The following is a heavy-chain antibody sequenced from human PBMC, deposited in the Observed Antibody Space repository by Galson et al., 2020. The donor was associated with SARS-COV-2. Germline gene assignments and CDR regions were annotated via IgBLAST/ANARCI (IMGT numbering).Heavy chain of an antibody. CDR1: GYSFSSNW. Sequence: GESLKISCKGSGYSFSSNWIAWVRQMPGKGLEWMGIIYPGDSDTRYSPSFQGQVTISADKSINIAYLQWSRLEASDTAMYYCARRNSRTEFFEDWGQGTLVTVSS. J-gene: IGHJ4*02. CDR2: IYPGDSDT. CDR3: ARRNSRTEFFED. V-gene: IGHV5-51*01. D-gene: IGHD3-3*01.